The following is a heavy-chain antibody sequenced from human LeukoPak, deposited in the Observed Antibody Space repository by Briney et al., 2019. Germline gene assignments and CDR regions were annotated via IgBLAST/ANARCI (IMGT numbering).Heavy chain of an antibody. V-gene: IGHV3-21*01. CDR1: GFTFSSYS. CDR3: ASTLKGGFHYYGMDV. Sequence: GGSLRLSCAASGFTFSSYSMNWVRQAPGKGLEWVSSISSSSSYIYYADSVKGRFTISRDNAKNSLYLQMNSLRAEDTAAYYCASTLKGGFHYYGMDVWGQGTTVTVSS. D-gene: IGHD2-15*01. CDR2: ISSSSSYI. J-gene: IGHJ6*02.